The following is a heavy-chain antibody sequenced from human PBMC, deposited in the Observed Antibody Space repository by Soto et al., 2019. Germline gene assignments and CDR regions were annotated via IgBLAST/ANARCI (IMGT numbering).Heavy chain of an antibody. CDR3: ARAPGAIFGVVIFYYYYMDV. Sequence: GGSLRLSCAASGFTFSSYWMSWVRQAPGKGLEWVANIKQDGSEKYYVDSVKGRFTISRDNAKNSLYLQMNGLRAEDTAVYYCARAPGAIFGVVIFYYYYMDVWGKGTTVTVSS. V-gene: IGHV3-7*01. J-gene: IGHJ6*03. D-gene: IGHD3-3*01. CDR2: IKQDGSEK. CDR1: GFTFSSYW.